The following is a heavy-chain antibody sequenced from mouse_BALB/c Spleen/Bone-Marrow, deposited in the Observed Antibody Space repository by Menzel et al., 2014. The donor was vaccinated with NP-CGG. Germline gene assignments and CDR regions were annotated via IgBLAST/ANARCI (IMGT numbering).Heavy chain of an antibody. D-gene: IGHD2-14*01. J-gene: IGHJ2*01. CDR3: ARYRLGTYFDY. Sequence: EVQLQQSGAELVKPGASVRLSCTASGFNIKDTYMDWVKRRPEQGLEWIGRIDPANGNTKYDPKFQGKATITADTSSNTAYLQLSSLTSEDTAVYYCARYRLGTYFDYWGQGTTLTVSS. V-gene: IGHV14-3*02. CDR1: GFNIKDTY. CDR2: IDPANGNT.